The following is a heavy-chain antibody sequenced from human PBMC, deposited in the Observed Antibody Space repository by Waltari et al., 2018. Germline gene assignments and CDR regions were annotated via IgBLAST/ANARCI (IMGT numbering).Heavy chain of an antibody. CDR3: AGEKARYGFDV. CDR2: VFHTGSP. V-gene: IGHV4-38-2*02. CDR1: GFSITRSY. Sequence: QLQESGPGLVKPSETLSLTCSVSGFSITRSYWAWIRQPPGKGLEWIGSVFHTGSPSYNPSRKSRVTISVDSSKDQFTRRLTAVTAADTAVYYCAGEKARYGFDVWGQGTTVTVSS. J-gene: IGHJ6*02.